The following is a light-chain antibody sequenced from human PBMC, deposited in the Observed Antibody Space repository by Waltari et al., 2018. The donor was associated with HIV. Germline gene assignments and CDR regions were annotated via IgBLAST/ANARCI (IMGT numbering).Light chain of an antibody. CDR2: ENH. CDR3: GTWDNSLSAGV. V-gene: IGLV1-51*02. CDR1: TPHLGENF. Sequence: QSVLTQPPSVSAAPGQKVTISCSGSTPHLGENFVSWYQQLPGTAPRLLIYENHHRPSGTPDRFSGSKSGTSATLGITGLQAGDEAVYFCGTWDNSLSAGVFGGGTRLTVL. J-gene: IGLJ2*01.